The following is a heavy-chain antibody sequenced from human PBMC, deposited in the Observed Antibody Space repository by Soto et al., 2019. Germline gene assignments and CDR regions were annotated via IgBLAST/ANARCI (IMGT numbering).Heavy chain of an antibody. CDR1: GFTFSSYS. D-gene: IGHD2-21*01. V-gene: IGHV3-21*01. Sequence: GGSLRLSCAASGFTFSSYSMNWVRQAPGKGLEWVSSISSSSSYIYYADSVKGRFTISRDNAKNSLYLQMNSLRAEDTAVYYCARGIEGYYYYYGMDVWGQGTTVTVSS. CDR3: ARGIEGYYYYYGMDV. J-gene: IGHJ6*02. CDR2: ISSSSSYI.